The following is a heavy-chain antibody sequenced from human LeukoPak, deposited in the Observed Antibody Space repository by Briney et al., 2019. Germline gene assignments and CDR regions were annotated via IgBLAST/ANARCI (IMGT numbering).Heavy chain of an antibody. J-gene: IGHJ4*02. CDR3: ARKFTSWYSFDY. CDR2: ISSSSSTI. CDR1: GFTFSSYS. Sequence: GGSLRLSCAASGFTFSSYSMNWVRQAPGKGLEWVSYISSSSSTICYADSVKGRFTISRDNAKNSLYLQMNSLRAEDTAVYYCARKFTSWYSFDYWGQGTLVTVSS. V-gene: IGHV3-48*01. D-gene: IGHD2-2*01.